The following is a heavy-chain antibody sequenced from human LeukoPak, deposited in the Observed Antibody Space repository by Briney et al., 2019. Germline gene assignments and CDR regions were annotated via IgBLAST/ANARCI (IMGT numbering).Heavy chain of an antibody. J-gene: IGHJ4*02. CDR2: IKQDGSET. CDR3: ARGGSSSWKLFDY. Sequence: GGSLRLSCAASGFTFSSYWMSWVRQAPGKGLEWVANIKQDGSETYYVDSVKGRFTISRDNAKNSLYLQMNSLRAEDTAVYYCARGGSSSWKLFDYWGQGTLVTVSS. D-gene: IGHD6-13*01. CDR1: GFTFSSYW. V-gene: IGHV3-7*01.